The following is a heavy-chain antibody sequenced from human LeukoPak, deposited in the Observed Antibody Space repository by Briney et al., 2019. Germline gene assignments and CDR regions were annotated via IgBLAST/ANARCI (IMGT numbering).Heavy chain of an antibody. CDR1: GFTFSSYA. CDR3: AKARGLLRFWNGMDV. Sequence: PGGSLRLSCAASGFTFSSYAMSWVRQAPGKGLEWVSAISGSGGSTYYADSVKGRLTISRDNSKNTLYLQMNSLRAEDTAVYYCAKARGLLRFWNGMDVWGQGTTVTVSS. CDR2: ISGSGGST. V-gene: IGHV3-23*01. J-gene: IGHJ6*02. D-gene: IGHD3-3*01.